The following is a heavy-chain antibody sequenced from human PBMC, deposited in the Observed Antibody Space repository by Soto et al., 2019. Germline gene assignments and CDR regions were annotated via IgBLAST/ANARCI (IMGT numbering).Heavy chain of an antibody. D-gene: IGHD2-15*01. J-gene: IGHJ4*02. CDR3: ARRYCSGGICYSLHFDY. CDR1: GGSISNFY. CDR2: IYSSGST. Sequence: PSETLCLTCTVSGGSISNFYWSWIRQPPGKGLEWIGNIYSSGSTNYNPSLKSRVTISVDTSRNQFSLKLSSVTAADTAVYYCARRYCSGGICYSLHFDYWGQGALVTVSS. V-gene: IGHV4-4*09.